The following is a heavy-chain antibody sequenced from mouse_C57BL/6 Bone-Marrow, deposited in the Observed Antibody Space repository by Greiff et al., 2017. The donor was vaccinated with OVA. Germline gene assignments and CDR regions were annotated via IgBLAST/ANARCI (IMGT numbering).Heavy chain of an antibody. CDR2: IDPENGDT. D-gene: IGHD1-1*01. CDR1: GFNIKDDY. V-gene: IGHV14-4*01. CDR3: TFYDYGGFAY. J-gene: IGHJ3*01. Sequence: VQLQQSGAELVRPGASVKLSCTASGFNIKDDYMHWVKQRPEQGLEWIGWIDPENGDTEYASKFQGKATITADTSSNTAYLQLSSLTSEDTAVYYCTFYDYGGFAYWGQGTLVTVSA.